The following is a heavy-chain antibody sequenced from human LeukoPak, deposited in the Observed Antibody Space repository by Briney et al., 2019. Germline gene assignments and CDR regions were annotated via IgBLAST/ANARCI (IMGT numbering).Heavy chain of an antibody. D-gene: IGHD6-19*01. V-gene: IGHV3-23*01. CDR3: AKAEDSSGWYGLDY. CDR2: ISGSGGST. J-gene: IGHJ4*02. CDR1: GFTFSSYA. Sequence: GSLRLSCAASGFTFSSYAMSWVRQAPGKGLEWVSAISGSGGSTYYADSVKGRFTISRDNSKNTLYLQMNSLRAEDTAVYYCAKAEDSSGWYGLDYWGQGTLVTVSS.